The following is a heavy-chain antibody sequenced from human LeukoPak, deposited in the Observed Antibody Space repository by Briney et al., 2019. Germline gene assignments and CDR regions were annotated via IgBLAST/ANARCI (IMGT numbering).Heavy chain of an antibody. J-gene: IGHJ4*02. D-gene: IGHD1-26*01. CDR3: AREIGGGHHYFEH. CDR1: GSTFSSCA. V-gene: IGHV3-23*01. Sequence: GGSLRLSCAASGSTFSSCAMIWVRQAPGKGLEWVSNFYSDALDGITNYADSVKGRFTISRDNSQNTLYLQMNSLRVEDTATYYCAREIGGGHHYFEHWGQGTVVTVSS. CDR2: FYSDALDGIT.